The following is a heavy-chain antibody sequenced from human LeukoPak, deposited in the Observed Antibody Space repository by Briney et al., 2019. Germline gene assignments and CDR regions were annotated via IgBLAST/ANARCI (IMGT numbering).Heavy chain of an antibody. Sequence: PGRSLRLSCAASGLTFDDYAMHWVRQAPGKGLEWVSGISWNSGNIGYADSVKGRFTISRDNAKNSLYLQMNSLRAEDAALYYCAKGGIHRGYYYYYMDVWGKGTTVTISS. CDR3: AKGGIHRGYYYYYMDV. J-gene: IGHJ6*03. V-gene: IGHV3-9*01. CDR2: ISWNSGNI. CDR1: GLTFDDYA. D-gene: IGHD6-13*01.